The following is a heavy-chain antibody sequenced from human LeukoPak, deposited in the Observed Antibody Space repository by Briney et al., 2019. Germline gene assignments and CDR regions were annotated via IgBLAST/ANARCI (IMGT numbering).Heavy chain of an antibody. D-gene: IGHD6-19*01. J-gene: IGHJ6*02. V-gene: IGHV4-61*02. CDR1: GVSISSGSYY. CDR3: SRSDHYYYYGMDV. CDR2: IYTSGST. Sequence: NSSETLSLTCTVSGVSISSGSYYWSWIRQPAGKGLEWIGRIYTSGSTNYNPSLKSRVTISVDTSKNQFSLKLSSVTAADTAVYYCSRSDHYYYYGMDVWGQGTTVTVSS.